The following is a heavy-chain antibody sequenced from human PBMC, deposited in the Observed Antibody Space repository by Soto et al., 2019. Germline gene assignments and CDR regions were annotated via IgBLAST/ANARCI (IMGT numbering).Heavy chain of an antibody. CDR3: AYPRVAAYSSSSPFDY. Sequence: SVKVSCKASGGTFSSYAISWVRQAPGQGLEWMGGIIPIFGTANYAQKFQGRVTITADESTSTAYMELSSLRSEDTAVYYCAYPRVAAYSSSSPFDYWGQGTLVTVSS. J-gene: IGHJ4*02. CDR1: GGTFSSYA. CDR2: IIPIFGTA. V-gene: IGHV1-69*13. D-gene: IGHD6-6*01.